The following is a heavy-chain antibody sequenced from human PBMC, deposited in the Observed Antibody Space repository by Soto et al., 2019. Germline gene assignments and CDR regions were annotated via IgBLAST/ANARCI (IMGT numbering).Heavy chain of an antibody. CDR1: AFTFSSYA. CDR2: ISRRGGRT. V-gene: IGHV3-23*01. Sequence: EVLLLESGGGLVEPGGSLRLSCAASAFTFSSYAMTWVRQAPGRGLEWVSRISRRGGRTFYADSVNGRFTISRDNSKNTLYLQINSLRDEDTAVYYCAQDRIGDNPREIIDYWGQGTQVTVSS. J-gene: IGHJ4*02. CDR3: AQDRIGDNPREIIDY. D-gene: IGHD4-17*01.